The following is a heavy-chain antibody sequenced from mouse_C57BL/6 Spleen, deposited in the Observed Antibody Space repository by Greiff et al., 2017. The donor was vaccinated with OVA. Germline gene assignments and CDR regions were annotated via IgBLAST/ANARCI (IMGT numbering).Heavy chain of an antibody. CDR1: GFTFSSYT. Sequence: DVQLVESGGGLVKPGGSLKLSCAASGFTFSSYTRSGVGQTPEKRLGGVATISGGGGNTYYPDGVKGRFTISRDNAKNTLYLQMSSLRSEDTALYYCARHPQGFAYWGQGTLVTVSA. J-gene: IGHJ3*01. CDR2: ISGGGGNT. CDR3: ARHPQGFAY. V-gene: IGHV5-9*01.